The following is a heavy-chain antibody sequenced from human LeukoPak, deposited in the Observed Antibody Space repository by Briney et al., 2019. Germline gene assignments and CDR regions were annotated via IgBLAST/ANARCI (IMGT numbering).Heavy chain of an antibody. CDR3: TRAGITMVRGVIKYYYYYYMDV. J-gene: IGHJ6*03. Sequence: PGGSLRLSCTASGFTFGDYAMSWVRQAPGKGLEWVGFIRSKAYGGTTEYAASVKGRFTISRDDSKSIAYLQMNSLKTEDTAVYYCTRAGITMVRGVIKYYYYYYMDVWGKGTTVTISS. CDR1: GFTFGDYA. D-gene: IGHD3-10*01. V-gene: IGHV3-49*04. CDR2: IRSKAYGGTT.